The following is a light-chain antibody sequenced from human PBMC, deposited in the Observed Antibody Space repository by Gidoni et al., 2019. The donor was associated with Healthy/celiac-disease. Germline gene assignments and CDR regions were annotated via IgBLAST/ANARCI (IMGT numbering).Light chain of an antibody. V-gene: IGKV2-28*01. CDR2: LGS. J-gene: IGKJ1*01. CDR3: MQAIQTPLWT. Sequence: DIVMTQSPLSLPVTPGEPASISCRSSQSLLHSNGYNYLDWYLQKPGQSPQLLIYLGSNRASGVPDRFSGSGSGTDFTLKISRVEAEDVGVYYCMQAIQTPLWTFGQGTKVEIK. CDR1: QSLLHSNGYNY.